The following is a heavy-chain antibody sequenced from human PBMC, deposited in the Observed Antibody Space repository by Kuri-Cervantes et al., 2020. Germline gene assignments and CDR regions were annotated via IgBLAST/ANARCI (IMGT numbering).Heavy chain of an antibody. J-gene: IGHJ5*02. D-gene: IGHD1-14*01. CDR3: ARGLPRVTGSLHLITANYNWFDP. CDR1: GFTFSTYA. Sequence: GESLKISCAASGFTFSTYAMNWVRQAPGKGLEWVSYISSTYEIYYAESVKGRFTISRDNAKNSLYLQMSSLRDEDTAVYYCARGLPRVTGSLHLITANYNWFDPWGQGTLVTVSS. CDR2: ISSTYEI. V-gene: IGHV3-48*02.